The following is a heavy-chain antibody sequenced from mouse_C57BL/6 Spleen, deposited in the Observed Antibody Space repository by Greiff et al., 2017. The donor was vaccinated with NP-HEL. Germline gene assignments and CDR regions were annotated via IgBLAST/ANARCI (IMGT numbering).Heavy chain of an antibody. J-gene: IGHJ3*01. Sequence: QVQLQQSGAELARPGASVKLSCKASGYTFTSYGISWVKQRTGQGLEWIGEIYPRSGNTYYNEKFKGKATLTADKSSSTAYMELRSLTSEDSAVYFCARGGGEFAYWGQGTLVTVSA. CDR1: GYTFTSYG. CDR3: ARGGGEFAY. V-gene: IGHV1-81*01. CDR2: IYPRSGNT.